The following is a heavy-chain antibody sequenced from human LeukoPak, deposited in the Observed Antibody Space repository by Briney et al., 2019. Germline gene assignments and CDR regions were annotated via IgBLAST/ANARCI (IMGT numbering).Heavy chain of an antibody. J-gene: IGHJ4*02. D-gene: IGHD2-2*01. CDR3: ARKSSTWPYYYFDF. V-gene: IGHV4-38-2*02. CDR1: GGSIRRYY. Sequence: SETLSLTCTVSGGSIRRYYWTWIRQPPGKGLEWIGSMYHSGNTFYNPSLKSRVTISVDTSKNHFSLNLASVTAADTAVYYCARKSSTWPYYYFDFWGQGALVTVSS. CDR2: MYHSGNT.